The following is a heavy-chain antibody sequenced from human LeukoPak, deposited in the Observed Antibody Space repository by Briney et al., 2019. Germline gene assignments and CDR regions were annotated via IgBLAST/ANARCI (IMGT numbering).Heavy chain of an antibody. J-gene: IGHJ4*02. CDR2: ISGSGGST. D-gene: IGHD3-9*01. CDR3: AKESGDPEANLQYFDWLKHYFDY. CDR1: GFTLSSYE. Sequence: GGSLRLSCIVSGFTLSSYEMSWVRQAPGKGLEWVSAISGSGGSTYYADSVKGRFTISRDNSKNTLYLQMNSLRAEDTAVYYCAKESGDPEANLQYFDWLKHYFDYWGQGTLVTVSS. V-gene: IGHV3-23*01.